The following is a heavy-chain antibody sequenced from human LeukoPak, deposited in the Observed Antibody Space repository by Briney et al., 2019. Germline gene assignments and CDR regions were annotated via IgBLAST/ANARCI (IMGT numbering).Heavy chain of an antibody. CDR1: GFTFSNYA. J-gene: IGHJ4*02. CDR3: AKGDILTAATDY. V-gene: IGHV3-23*01. CDR2: ISGSGGNT. Sequence: PGGSLRLSCAASGFTFSNYAMSWVRQAPGKVLEWVSAISGSGGNTYYADSVKGRFTISRDNSKNTLYLQTNSLRAEDTAVYYCAKGDILTAATDYWGQGTLVTVSS. D-gene: IGHD3-9*01.